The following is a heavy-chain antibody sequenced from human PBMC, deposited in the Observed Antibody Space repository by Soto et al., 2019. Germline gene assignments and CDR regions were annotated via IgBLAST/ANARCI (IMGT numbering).Heavy chain of an antibody. J-gene: IGHJ2*01. CDR3: ARFNWYFDL. CDR1: GGSISSYY. Sequence: QVQLQESGPGLVKPSETPSLTCTVSGGSISSYYWSWIRQPPGKGLEWIGYIYYSGSTNYNPSLKSRVTISVDTSKNQFSLKLSSVTAADTAVYYCARFNWYFDLWGRGTLVTVSS. CDR2: IYYSGST. V-gene: IGHV4-59*08.